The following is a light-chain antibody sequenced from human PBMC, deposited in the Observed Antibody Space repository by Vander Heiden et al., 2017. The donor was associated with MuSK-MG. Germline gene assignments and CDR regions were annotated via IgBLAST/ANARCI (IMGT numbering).Light chain of an antibody. CDR3: QQSYSTPQT. CDR1: QSISSY. CDR2: AAS. J-gene: IGKJ2*01. V-gene: IGKV1-39*01. Sequence: DIQMTQSPSSLSASVGDRVTLTCRASQSISSYLNWYQQKPGKAPKLLIYAASSLQSGVPSRFSGSGSGTEFTLTISSLQPEDFATYYCQQSYSTPQTFGQGTKLEIK.